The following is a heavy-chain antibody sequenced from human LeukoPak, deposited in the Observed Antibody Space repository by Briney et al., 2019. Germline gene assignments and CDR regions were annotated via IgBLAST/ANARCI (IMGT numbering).Heavy chain of an antibody. V-gene: IGHV3-9*01. CDR2: ISWNSGSI. Sequence: GGSLRLSCAASGITFDDYAMHWVRQAPGKGLEWVSGISWNSGSIGYADSVKGRFTISRDNAKNSLYLQMNSLRAEDTALYYCAKVSRQWLVSTFDYWGQGTLVTVSS. CDR3: AKVSRQWLVSTFDY. CDR1: GITFDDYA. D-gene: IGHD6-19*01. J-gene: IGHJ4*02.